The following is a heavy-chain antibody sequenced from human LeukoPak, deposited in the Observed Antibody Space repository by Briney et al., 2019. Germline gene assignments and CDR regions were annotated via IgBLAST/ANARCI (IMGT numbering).Heavy chain of an antibody. V-gene: IGHV3-66*01. J-gene: IGHJ4*02. D-gene: IGHD1-26*01. CDR3: AREWELRY. CDR2: IYSGGFT. Sequence: GGSLRLSCAASGFTVSSNYMSWVRQAPGKGLEWLSVIYSGGFTYYADSVKGRFTISRDNSKNRVYLQMNSLRVEDTAVYYCAREWELRYWGQGTLVTVSS. CDR1: GFTVSSNY.